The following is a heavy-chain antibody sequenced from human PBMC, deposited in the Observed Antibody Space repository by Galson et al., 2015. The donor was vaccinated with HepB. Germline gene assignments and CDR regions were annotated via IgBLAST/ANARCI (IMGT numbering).Heavy chain of an antibody. CDR2: IYYSGST. J-gene: IGHJ3*02. CDR1: GGSISSYY. V-gene: IGHV4-59*01. CDR3: ARGGASSGWYKYDPDAFDI. Sequence: ETLSLTCTVSGGSISSYYWRWIRQPPGKGLEWIGYIYYSGSTNYNPSLKSRVTISVDTSKNQFSLKLSSVTAADTAVYYCARGGASSGWYKYDPDAFDIWGQGTMVTVSS. D-gene: IGHD6-19*01.